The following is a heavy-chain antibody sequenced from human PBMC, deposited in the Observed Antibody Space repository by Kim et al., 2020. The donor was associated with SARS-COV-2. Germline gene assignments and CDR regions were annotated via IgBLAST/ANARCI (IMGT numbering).Heavy chain of an antibody. D-gene: IGHD3-9*01. CDR1: GFTFSSYG. V-gene: IGHV3-33*05. CDR2: ISYDGSNK. J-gene: IGHJ6*02. CDR3: ARVLLNILTAHGMDV. Sequence: GGSLRLSCAASGFTFSSYGMHWVRQAPGKGLEWVAVISYDGSNKYYADSVKGRFTISRDNSKNTLYLQMNSLRAEDTAVYYCARVLLNILTAHGMDVWGQGTTVTVSS.